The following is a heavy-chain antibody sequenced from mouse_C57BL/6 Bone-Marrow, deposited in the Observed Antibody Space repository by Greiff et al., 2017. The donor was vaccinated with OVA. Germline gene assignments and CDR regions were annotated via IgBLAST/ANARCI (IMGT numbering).Heavy chain of an antibody. J-gene: IGHJ1*03. CDR2: IYPGSGNT. CDR1: GYTFTDYY. D-gene: IGHD2-1*01. CDR3: ARMYYGNYGYFDV. V-gene: IGHV1-76*01. Sequence: QVQLQQSGAELVRPGASVKLSCKASGYTFTDYYINWVKQRPGQGLEWIARIYPGSGNTYYNEKFKGKATLTAEKSSSTAYMQLSSLTSEDSAVYFCARMYYGNYGYFDVWGTGTTVTVSS.